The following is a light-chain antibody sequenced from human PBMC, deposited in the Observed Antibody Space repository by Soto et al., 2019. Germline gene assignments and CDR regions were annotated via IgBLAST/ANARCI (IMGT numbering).Light chain of an antibody. CDR1: QSISSW. CDR2: DAS. J-gene: IGKJ1*01. CDR3: QQYNSYWM. Sequence: DIQMTQSPSTLPASVGDRVTITCRASQSISSWLAWYQQKPGKAPKLLIYDASSLQSGGPSRFSGSGSGTDFTLTISSLQPDDFAAYYCQQYNSYWMFGQGTKVDIK. V-gene: IGKV1-5*01.